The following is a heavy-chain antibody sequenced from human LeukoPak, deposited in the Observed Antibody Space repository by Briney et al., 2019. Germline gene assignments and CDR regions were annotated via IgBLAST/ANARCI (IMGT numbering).Heavy chain of an antibody. Sequence: PGRSLRLSCAASGFTFSSYAMHWVRQAPGKGLEWVADIKKDGSETHYVDSVRGRFTISRDNAKNSLYLQMNSPRVEDTAVYYCARAIGIWSGYSYWGQGTLVTVSS. CDR2: IKKDGSET. CDR3: ARAIGIWSGYSY. CDR1: GFTFSSYA. V-gene: IGHV3-7*04. J-gene: IGHJ4*02. D-gene: IGHD3-3*01.